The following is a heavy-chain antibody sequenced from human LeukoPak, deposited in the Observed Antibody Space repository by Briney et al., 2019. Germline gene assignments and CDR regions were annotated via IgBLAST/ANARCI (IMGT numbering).Heavy chain of an antibody. Sequence: RSLGLSCAASGFSCHGYVMNWVRQGPGKGLEWVSAISVSGDRTYYADSVKGRFTISRDNAKNTLYLQMNSLRVEDTAIYFCTKPLHDHDIYDSWGQGTLVTVSS. V-gene: IGHV3-23*01. J-gene: IGHJ4*02. CDR3: TKPLHDHDIYDS. CDR2: ISVSGDRT. CDR1: GFSCHGYV. D-gene: IGHD1-1*01.